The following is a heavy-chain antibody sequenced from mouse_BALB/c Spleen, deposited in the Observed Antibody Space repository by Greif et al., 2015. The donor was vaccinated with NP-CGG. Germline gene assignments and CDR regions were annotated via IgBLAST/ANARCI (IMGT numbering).Heavy chain of an antibody. J-gene: IGHJ1*01. CDR1: GFNIKDTY. Sequence: VQLQQSGAELVKPGASVKLSCTASGFNIKDTYMHWVKQRPEQGLEWIGRIDPANGNTKYDPKFQGKATITADTSSNTAYLQLSSLTSEDTAVYYCARGVRLSRYFDVWGAGTTVTVSS. V-gene: IGHV14-3*02. D-gene: IGHD1-2*01. CDR3: ARGVRLSRYFDV. CDR2: IDPANGNT.